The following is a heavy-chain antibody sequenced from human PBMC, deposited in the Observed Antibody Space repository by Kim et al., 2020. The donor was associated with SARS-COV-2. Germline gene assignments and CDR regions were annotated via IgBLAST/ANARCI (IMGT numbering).Heavy chain of an antibody. Sequence: ASVKVSCKASGYTFTSYAMNWVRQAPGQGLEWMGWINTNTGNPTYAQGFTGRFVFSLDTSVSTAYLQISSLKAEDTAVYYCARERGGTYYDILTGLGGMDVWGQGTTVAVSS. CDR3: ARERGGTYYDILTGLGGMDV. J-gene: IGHJ6*02. D-gene: IGHD3-9*01. V-gene: IGHV7-4-1*02. CDR1: GYTFTSYA. CDR2: INTNTGNP.